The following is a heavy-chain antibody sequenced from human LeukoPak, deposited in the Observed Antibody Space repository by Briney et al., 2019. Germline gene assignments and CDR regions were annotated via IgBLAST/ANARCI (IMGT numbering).Heavy chain of an antibody. CDR2: INSNSGGT. Sequence: ASVKVSCKASEYTFTGYYIHWVRQAPGQGLEWIGWINSNSGGTNYAQRFQGRVTVTRDTSISTAYMELSRLRSDDSALYYCARSEDPYSWSTFDFWGQGTLVTVFS. CDR3: ARSEDPYSWSTFDF. D-gene: IGHD6-13*01. J-gene: IGHJ4*02. CDR1: EYTFTGYY. V-gene: IGHV1-2*02.